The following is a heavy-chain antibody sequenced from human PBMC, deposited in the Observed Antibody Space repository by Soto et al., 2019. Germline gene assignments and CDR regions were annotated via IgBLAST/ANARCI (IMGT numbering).Heavy chain of an antibody. D-gene: IGHD5-18*01. V-gene: IGHV3-21*04. CDR3: ARIKRYSYGHYYFDY. CDR2: MSSSGSTI. Sequence: GGSLRLSCAASGFTFSSYGMHWVRQAPGKGLEWVSAMSSSGSTIYYADSVKGRFTISRDNAKNSLYLQMNSLRAEDTAVYYCARIKRYSYGHYYFDYWGQGTLVTVSS. CDR1: GFTFSSYG. J-gene: IGHJ4*02.